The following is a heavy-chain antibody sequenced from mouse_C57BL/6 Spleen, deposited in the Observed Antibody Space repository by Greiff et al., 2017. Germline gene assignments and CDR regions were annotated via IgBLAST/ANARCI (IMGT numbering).Heavy chain of an antibody. CDR1: GYTFTSYW. D-gene: IGHD2-5*01. Sequence: QVQLQQPGAELVKPGASVKLSCKASGYTFTSYWMHWVKQRPGRGLEWIGRIDPNSGGTKYNEKFKSKATLTVDKPSSTAYMQLSILTSEDSAVYYCAREAYYSKGYAMDYWGQGTSVTVSS. J-gene: IGHJ4*01. CDR2: IDPNSGGT. V-gene: IGHV1-72*01. CDR3: AREAYYSKGYAMDY.